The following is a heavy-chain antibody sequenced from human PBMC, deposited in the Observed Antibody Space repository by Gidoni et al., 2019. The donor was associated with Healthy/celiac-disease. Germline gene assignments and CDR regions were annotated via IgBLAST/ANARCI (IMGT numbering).Heavy chain of an antibody. V-gene: IGHV3-7*03. J-gene: IGHJ3*02. Sequence: EVQLVESGGGLVQPGGSLRPSCAASGFTFSSYWMRWVGQAPGKGLEWVANRKQDGSEKYYVDSVKGRFTISRDNAKNSLYLQMNSLRAEDTAVYYCARVRAPNYYAFDIWGQGTMVTVSS. CDR3: ARVRAPNYYAFDI. CDR1: GFTFSSYW. D-gene: IGHD3-10*01. CDR2: RKQDGSEK.